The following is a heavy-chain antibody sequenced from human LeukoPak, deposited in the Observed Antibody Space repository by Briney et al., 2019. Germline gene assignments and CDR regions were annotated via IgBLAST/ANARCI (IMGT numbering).Heavy chain of an antibody. CDR2: ISGTGFTT. V-gene: IGHV3-23*01. CDR3: TKDVQVGPTRGFFDF. J-gene: IGHJ4*03. Sequence: GGSLRLSCAASGFTFSSYTMSWVSQAPGKGLEWISVISGTGFTTYHTDSVKGRFTISRDNSKNILYLQMDGLRAEDTAIYFCTKDVQVGPTRGFFDFWGQGTLVTVSS. CDR1: GFTFSSYT. D-gene: IGHD1-26*01.